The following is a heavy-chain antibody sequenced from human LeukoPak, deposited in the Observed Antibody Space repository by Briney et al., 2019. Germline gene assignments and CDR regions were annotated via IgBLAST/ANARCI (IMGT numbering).Heavy chain of an antibody. CDR3: ARGGYCSGGSCFQSDLDY. Sequence: GASVKVSCKASGYTFTGYYMHWVRQAPGQGLEWMGWINPNSGGTNYAQKFQGRVTMTRDTSISTAYMELSRLRSDDTAVYYCARGGYCSGGSCFQSDLDYWGQGTLVTVSS. J-gene: IGHJ4*02. CDR1: GYTFTGYY. V-gene: IGHV1-2*02. D-gene: IGHD2-15*01. CDR2: INPNSGGT.